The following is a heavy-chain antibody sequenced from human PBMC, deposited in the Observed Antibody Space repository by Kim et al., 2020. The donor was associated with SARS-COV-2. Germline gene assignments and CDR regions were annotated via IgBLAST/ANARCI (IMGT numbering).Heavy chain of an antibody. CDR3: ARAAGGDGYLEDFDY. D-gene: IGHD3-16*01. V-gene: IGHV4-34*01. J-gene: IGHJ4*02. Sequence: PSLKSRVTISVDTSKDQFSLKLSSVTAADTAVYYCARAAGGDGYLEDFDYWGQGTLVTVSS.